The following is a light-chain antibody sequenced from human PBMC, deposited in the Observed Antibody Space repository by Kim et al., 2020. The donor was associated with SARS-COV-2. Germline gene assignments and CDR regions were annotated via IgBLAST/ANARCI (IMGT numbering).Light chain of an antibody. J-gene: IGKJ4*01. CDR1: HSVSSN. CDR3: KVDSGWPLT. V-gene: IGKV3-15*01. CDR2: GAS. Sequence: EIVMTQSPATLSVSPGERATLSCRASHSVSSNLAWYQQTPGQAPRLLIYGASIRATGIPGRFSASGSGTEFTLTISSLQSEDFAVYYCKVDSGWPLTFGGGAKRDIK.